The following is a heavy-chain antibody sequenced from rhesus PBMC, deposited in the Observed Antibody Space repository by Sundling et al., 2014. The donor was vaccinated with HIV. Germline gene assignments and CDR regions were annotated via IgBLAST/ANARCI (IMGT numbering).Heavy chain of an antibody. V-gene: IGHV4S9*01. CDR2: VYGSSGTT. D-gene: IGHD3-34*01. Sequence: QVQLQESGPGLVKPSETLSLTCAVSGVSISDVHYWNWIRQPPGKGLEWIGHVYGSSGTTYYNPSLKSRVTISTDTSKNQFSLKLSSVTAADTAVYYCARESPHILGSFSPMSFDFVGPRARGSPSL. CDR3: ARESPHILGSFSPMSFDF. J-gene: IGHJ3*01. CDR1: GVSISDVHY.